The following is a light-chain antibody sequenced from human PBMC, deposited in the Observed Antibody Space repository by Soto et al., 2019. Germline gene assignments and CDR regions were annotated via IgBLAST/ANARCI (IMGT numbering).Light chain of an antibody. J-gene: IGKJ1*01. CDR3: QQYSTYTPRT. Sequence: IQMTHSPSTLTPSVGDRVTITCRASQSISIWLAWYQQKPGKAPKILIYKASSLESGVPSRFSGSGSGTEFTLTISSLQPDDFATYYCQQYSTYTPRTFGQGTKVDI. V-gene: IGKV1-5*03. CDR1: QSISIW. CDR2: KAS.